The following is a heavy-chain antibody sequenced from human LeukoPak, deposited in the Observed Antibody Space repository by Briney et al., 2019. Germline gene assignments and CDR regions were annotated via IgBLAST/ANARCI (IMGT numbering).Heavy chain of an antibody. J-gene: IGHJ4*02. CDR1: GYTLTELS. D-gene: IGHD3-10*01. CDR3: ARGRLLWFGELLTFDY. CDR2: FDPEDGET. V-gene: IGHV1-24*01. Sequence: WASVKVSCKVSGYTLTELSMHWVRQAPGKGLEWMGRFDPEDGETIYAQKFQGRVTMTEDTSTDTAYMELSSLRSEGTAVYYCARGRLLWFGELLTFDYWGQGTLVTVSS.